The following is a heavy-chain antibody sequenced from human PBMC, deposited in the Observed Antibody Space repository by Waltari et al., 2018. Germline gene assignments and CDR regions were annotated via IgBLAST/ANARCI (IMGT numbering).Heavy chain of an antibody. V-gene: IGHV1-69*13. CDR2: IIPIFGTA. CDR1: GGTFSSYA. J-gene: IGHJ6*02. CDR3: ARIMAMGQGGSSTYYYYGMDV. Sequence: QVQLVQSGAEVKKPGSSVKVSCKASGGTFSSYAISWVRQAPGQGLEWMGGIIPIFGTASYAQKCQGRGTITADESTSTAYMELSSLRSEDTAVYYCARIMAMGQGGSSTYYYYGMDVWGQGTTVTVSS. D-gene: IGHD3-10*01.